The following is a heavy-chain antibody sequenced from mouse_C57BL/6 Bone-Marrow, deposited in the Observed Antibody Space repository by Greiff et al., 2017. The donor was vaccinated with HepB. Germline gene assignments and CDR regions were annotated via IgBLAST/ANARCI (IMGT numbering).Heavy chain of an antibody. V-gene: IGHV1-82*01. CDR1: GYAFSSSW. CDR3: ARSALWYFDY. D-gene: IGHD1-1*02. Sequence: LMKPGASVKISCKASGYAFSSSWMNWVKQRPGKGLEWIGRIYPGDGDTNYNGKFKGKATLTADKSSSTAYMQLSSLTSEDSAVYFCARSALWYFDYWGQGTTLTVSS. CDR2: IYPGDGDT. J-gene: IGHJ2*01.